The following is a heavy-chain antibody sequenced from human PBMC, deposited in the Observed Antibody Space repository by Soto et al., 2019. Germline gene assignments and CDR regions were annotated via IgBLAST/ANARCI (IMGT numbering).Heavy chain of an antibody. CDR1: GSTFSSYA. V-gene: IGHV3-23*01. Sequence: EVQVLQSGGGLVQPGESLRLFCAASGSTFSSYAMSWVRQAPGKGLEWVAGISGRGSTNYADSVKGRFAISRDNSKNTLYLQMNSLRAEDTAVYYCAKEQDNEYVWGSYRYTSDYWGQGTLVTVSS. D-gene: IGHD3-16*02. CDR3: AKEQDNEYVWGSYRYTSDY. CDR2: ISGRGST. J-gene: IGHJ4*02.